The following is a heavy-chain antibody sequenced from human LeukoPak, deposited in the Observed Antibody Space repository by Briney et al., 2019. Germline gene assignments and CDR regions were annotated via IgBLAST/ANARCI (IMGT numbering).Heavy chain of an antibody. CDR3: ARDHRYDFWSGYPSWFDP. J-gene: IGHJ5*02. CDR1: GGSISSGDYY. CDR2: IYYSGST. Sequence: SETLSLTCTVSGGSISSGDYYWSWIRQPPGKGLEWIGYIYYSGSTYYNPSLKSRVTISGDTSKNQFSLKLSPVTAADTAVYYCARDHRYDFWSGYPSWFDPWGQGTLVTVSS. V-gene: IGHV4-30-4*08. D-gene: IGHD3-3*01.